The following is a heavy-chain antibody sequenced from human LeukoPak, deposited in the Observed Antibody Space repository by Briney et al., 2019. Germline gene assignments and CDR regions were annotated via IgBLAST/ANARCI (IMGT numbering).Heavy chain of an antibody. CDR2: INHSGST. Sequence: SETLSLTCAVYGGSFSGYYWSWIRQPPGKGLEWIGEINHSGSTNYNPSLKSRVTISVDTSKNQFSLKLSSVTAADMAVYYCARMYGGYSSGFDYWGQGTLVTVSS. CDR1: GGSFSGYY. V-gene: IGHV4-34*01. D-gene: IGHD6-19*01. J-gene: IGHJ4*02. CDR3: ARMYGGYSSGFDY.